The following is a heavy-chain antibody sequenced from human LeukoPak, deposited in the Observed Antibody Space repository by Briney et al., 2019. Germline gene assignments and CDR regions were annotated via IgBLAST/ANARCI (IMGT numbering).Heavy chain of an antibody. CDR3: ARGHLGITMIVGAFDI. Sequence: SGGSLRLSCAASGFTFSSYSMNWVRQAPGKGLEWVSYISSSSSTIYYADSVKGRFIISRDNAKNSLHLQMNSLRAEDTAVYYCARGHLGITMIVGAFDIWGQGTMVTVSS. CDR1: GFTFSSYS. J-gene: IGHJ3*02. V-gene: IGHV3-48*04. D-gene: IGHD3-22*01. CDR2: ISSSSSTI.